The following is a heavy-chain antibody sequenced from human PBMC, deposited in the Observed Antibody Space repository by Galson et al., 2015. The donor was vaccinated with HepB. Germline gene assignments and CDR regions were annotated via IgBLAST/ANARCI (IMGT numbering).Heavy chain of an antibody. Sequence: SLRLSCAASGFIFSSYAMHWVRQAPGKGLEWVALISYDGSNKYYADSVKGRFTISRDNSKNTLYLQMNGLRAEDTAVYYCARDRAPFGRSEDWYFALWGRGTLVTVSS. CDR2: ISYDGSNK. J-gene: IGHJ2*01. CDR3: ARDRAPFGRSEDWYFAL. CDR1: GFIFSSYA. V-gene: IGHV3-30-3*01. D-gene: IGHD3-16*01.